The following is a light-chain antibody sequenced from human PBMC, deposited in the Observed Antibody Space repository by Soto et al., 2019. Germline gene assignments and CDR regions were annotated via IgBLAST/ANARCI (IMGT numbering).Light chain of an antibody. CDR2: AAS. V-gene: IGKV3D-20*02. J-gene: IGKJ5*01. CDR3: QQRNMGTIT. Sequence: EIVLTQSPGTLSLSPGERATLSCRASQSVSSTFLAWYQQKPGQAPRLLIYAASRRATGITDRISGSGTGTDFTLTNSRLEPEDFAIYFCQQRNMGTITFGQGTQLEIK. CDR1: QSVSSTF.